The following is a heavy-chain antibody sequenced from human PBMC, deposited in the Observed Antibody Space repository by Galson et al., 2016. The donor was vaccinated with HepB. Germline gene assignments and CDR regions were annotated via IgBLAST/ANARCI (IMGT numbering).Heavy chain of an antibody. D-gene: IGHD6-19*01. Sequence: SLRLSCAASGFTFSKYSMNWVRQAPGMRLEWVSSISLSSSTIYYADSVKGRFTISRDNAKNSLYLQMNSLRDEDTAVYYCARDLSSGWYSPYYYYGMDVWGQGTTVTVSS. J-gene: IGHJ6*02. CDR2: ISLSSSTI. V-gene: IGHV3-48*02. CDR1: GFTFSKYS. CDR3: ARDLSSGWYSPYYYYGMDV.